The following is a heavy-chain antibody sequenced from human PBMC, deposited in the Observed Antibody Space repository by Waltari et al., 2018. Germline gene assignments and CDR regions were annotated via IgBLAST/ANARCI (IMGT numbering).Heavy chain of an antibody. CDR1: GFKFSAYW. CDR3: ARSVSPTHGGGYYGGWFDP. D-gene: IGHD3-3*01. Sequence: EVQLVQSGGGLVQPGGSLRLSCVASGFKFSAYWMHWVRQVPGKGLEWVSRIGGDGGAAKYVDSVKGRFTISRDNAKSTLYLQMNNLRGEDTGLYSCARSVSPTHGGGYYGGWFDPWGQGSLVTVSS. J-gene: IGHJ5*02. CDR2: IGGDGGAA. V-gene: IGHV3-74*03.